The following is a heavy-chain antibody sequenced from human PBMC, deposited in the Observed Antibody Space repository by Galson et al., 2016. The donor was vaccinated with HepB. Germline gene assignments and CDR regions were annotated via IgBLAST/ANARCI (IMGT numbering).Heavy chain of an antibody. CDR1: GYTFDSYW. D-gene: IGHD3-3*01. CDR3: ARSLTGSYDFWGAIYNYYAMDV. Sequence: QSGAEVKKPGESLKISCRGSGYTFDSYWIGWVRQMPGKGLEWMAIIYPGDYDIRYSPPFQGQVTVSVDKSISTAYLQWSSLEASDTAMYYCARSLTGSYDFWGAIYNYYAMDVLGQGTAVIVS. CDR2: IYPGDYDI. J-gene: IGHJ6*02. V-gene: IGHV5-51*01.